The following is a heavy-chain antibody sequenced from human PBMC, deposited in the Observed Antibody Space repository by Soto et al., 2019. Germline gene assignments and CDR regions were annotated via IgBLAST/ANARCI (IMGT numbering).Heavy chain of an antibody. V-gene: IGHV5-51*01. CDR3: ARNRMFSPGFYSSAMDV. CDR2: IYPGGSDT. Sequence: GEPLKISCKASGYSFTSYWIAWVRQMPGKGLEWMGIIYPGGSDTKYSPSFQGQVTISADRSISTAYLQWGSLKASDSAIYYCARNRMFSPGFYSSAMDVWGQGTADTVSS. CDR1: GYSFTSYW. D-gene: IGHD3-10*02. J-gene: IGHJ6*02.